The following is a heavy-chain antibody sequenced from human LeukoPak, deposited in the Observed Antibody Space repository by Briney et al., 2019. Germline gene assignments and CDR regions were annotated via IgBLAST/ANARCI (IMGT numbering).Heavy chain of an antibody. J-gene: IGHJ4*02. Sequence: PGGSLRLSCAASGFTFSSYEMNWVRQAPGKGLEWVSYISSSGSTIYYADSVKGQFTISRDNAKNSLYLQMNSLRAEDTAVYYCARDKLLGYGGFDYWGQGTLVTVSS. V-gene: IGHV3-48*03. CDR3: ARDKLLGYGGFDY. CDR1: GFTFSSYE. CDR2: ISSSGSTI. D-gene: IGHD4-23*01.